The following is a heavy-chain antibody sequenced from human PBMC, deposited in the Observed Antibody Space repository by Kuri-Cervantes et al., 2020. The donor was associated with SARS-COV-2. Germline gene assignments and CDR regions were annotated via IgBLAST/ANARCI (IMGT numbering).Heavy chain of an antibody. D-gene: IGHD4-17*01. CDR3: ARNYWVRPAPYGDFSTSYYYYGMDV. J-gene: IGHJ6*02. Sequence: SVKVSCKASGGTFSSYTISWVRQAPGQGLEWMGRIIPILGIANYAQKFQGRVTITADKSTSTAYMELSSLRSEDTAVYYCARNYWVRPAPYGDFSTSYYYYGMDVWGQGTTVTVSS. CDR1: GGTFSSYT. CDR2: IIPILGIA. V-gene: IGHV1-69*02.